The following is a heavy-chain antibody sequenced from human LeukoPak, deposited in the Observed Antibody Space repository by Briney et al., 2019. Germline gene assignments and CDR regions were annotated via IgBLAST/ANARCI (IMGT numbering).Heavy chain of an antibody. J-gene: IGHJ3*02. CDR1: GGSISSGDYY. CDR3: ARDPIPTYYDFWSGPPRAFDI. D-gene: IGHD3-3*01. V-gene: IGHV4-30-4*08. Sequence: SETLSLTCTVSGGSISSGDYYWSWIRQPPGKGLEWIGYIYYSGSTYYNPSLKSRVTISVDTSKNQFSLKLSSVTAADTAVYYCARDPIPTYYDFWSGPPRAFDIWGQGTMVTVSS. CDR2: IYYSGST.